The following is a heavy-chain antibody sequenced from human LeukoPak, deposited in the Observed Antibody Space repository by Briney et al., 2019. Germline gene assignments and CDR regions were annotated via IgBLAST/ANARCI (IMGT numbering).Heavy chain of an antibody. CDR1: GGSISSGGYS. CDR3: ASTRFGESIFDY. J-gene: IGHJ4*02. D-gene: IGHD3-10*01. V-gene: IGHV4-30-2*01. Sequence: SETLSLTFAVSGGSISSGGYSWSWIRQPPGKGLEWIGYIYHSGSSYYNPSLKSRVTISVDRSKNQFSLKLSSVTAADTAVYYCASTRFGESIFDYWGQGTLVTVSS. CDR2: IYHSGSS.